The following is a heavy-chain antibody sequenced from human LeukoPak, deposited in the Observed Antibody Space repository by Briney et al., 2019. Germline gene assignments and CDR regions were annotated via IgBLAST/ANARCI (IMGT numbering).Heavy chain of an antibody. CDR1: GYTFTAYW. CDR2: IKADSGGP. D-gene: IGHD3-10*01. CDR3: ARIFASGSFYSH. J-gene: IGHJ4*02. Sequence: ASVKVSCKASGYTFTAYWLHWVRQAPGQGLEWMGWIKADSGGPTYAKESQGRVTMTTDTSTTTAYMELSGLRSDDTAVYYCARIFASGSFYSHWGQGTLVTVSS. V-gene: IGHV1-2*02.